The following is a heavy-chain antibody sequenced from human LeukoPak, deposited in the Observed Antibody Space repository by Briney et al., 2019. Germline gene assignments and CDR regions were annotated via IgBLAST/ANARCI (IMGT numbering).Heavy chain of an antibody. CDR2: IYSDGNT. J-gene: IGHJ3*02. Sequence: GGSLRLSCVASGFTFGKYWMSWVRQAPGKGLEWVSIIYSDGNTNYADSVKGRFTISRDNSKNTLYLQMNSLRAEDTALYYCARDSGASGRYAFDIWGQGTMVTVSS. CDR3: ARDSGASGRYAFDI. V-gene: IGHV3-53*01. CDR1: GFTFGKYW. D-gene: IGHD3-10*01.